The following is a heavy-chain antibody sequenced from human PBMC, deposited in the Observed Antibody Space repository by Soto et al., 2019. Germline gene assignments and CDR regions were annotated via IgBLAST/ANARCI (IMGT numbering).Heavy chain of an antibody. CDR2: TIPIFGTA. V-gene: IGHV1-69*13. CDR1: GGTFSSYA. CDR3: ARAGYGDYAGHYYYGMDV. J-gene: IGHJ6*02. Sequence: GASVKVSCKASGGTFSSYAISWVRQAPGQGLEWMGGTIPIFGTANYAQKFQGRVTITADESTSTAYMELSSLRSEDTAVYYCARAGYGDYAGHYYYGMDVWGQGTTVTVSS. D-gene: IGHD4-17*01.